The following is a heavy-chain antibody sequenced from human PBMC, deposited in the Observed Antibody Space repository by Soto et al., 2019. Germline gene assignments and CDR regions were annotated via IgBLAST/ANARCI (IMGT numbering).Heavy chain of an antibody. J-gene: IGHJ4*02. CDR1: PFTFSTYL. V-gene: IGHV3-74*01. CDR3: ARDPGVVSLYYFDY. CDR2: INSDGSST. Sequence: PWGALLVACATSPFTFSTYLMHLVRQAPGKGLVWVSRINSDGSSTSYADSVKGRFTISRDNAKNTLYLQMNSLRAEYTSVYYCARDPGVVSLYYFDYWGQGTLVTVSS. D-gene: IGHD3-22*01.